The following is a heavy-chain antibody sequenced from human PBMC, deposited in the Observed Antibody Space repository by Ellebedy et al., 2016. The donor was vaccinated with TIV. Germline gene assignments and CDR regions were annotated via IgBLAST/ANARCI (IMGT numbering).Heavy chain of an antibody. V-gene: IGHV3-23*01. CDR1: GFTFSSYA. J-gene: IGHJ4*02. Sequence: GESLKISXAASGFTFSSYAMSWVRQAPGKGLEWVSSISGSGGSTYYADSVKGRFTISRDNSRNTLYLQMDSLRAEDTGVYYCAKSRNGRATAGDNWGQGTLVTVSS. CDR3: AKSRNGRATAGDN. CDR2: ISGSGGST. D-gene: IGHD2-21*02.